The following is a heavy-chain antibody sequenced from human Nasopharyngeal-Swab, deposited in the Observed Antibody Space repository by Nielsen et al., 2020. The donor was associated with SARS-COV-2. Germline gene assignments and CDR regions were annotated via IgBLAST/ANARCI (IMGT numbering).Heavy chain of an antibody. CDR1: GGPFSGYY. D-gene: IGHD2-2*01. CDR3: ARGFHIRYCSSTSCLYYYYYGMDV. V-gene: IGHV4-34*01. J-gene: IGHJ6*02. CDR2: INHSGST. Sequence: SETLSLTCAVYGGPFSGYYWSWIRQPPGKGLEWIGEINHSGSTNYNPSLKSRVTISVDTSKNQFSLKLSSVTAADTAVYYCARGFHIRYCSSTSCLYYYYYGMDVWGQGTTVTVSS.